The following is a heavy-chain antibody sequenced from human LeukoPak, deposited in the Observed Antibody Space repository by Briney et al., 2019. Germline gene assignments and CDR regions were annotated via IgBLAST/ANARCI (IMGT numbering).Heavy chain of an antibody. CDR1: GFSLSTSGMC. J-gene: IGHJ6*04. V-gene: IGHV2-70*01. CDR2: TDWDDDK. Sequence: SGPALVKPTQTLTLTCTFSGFSLSTSGMCVSWIRQPPGKALDGLSFTDWDDDKYYSTSLKTKLTISKHTSKHQVVLTMTNMDPVDTATYYCARNHPYSSSWYWDVWGKGTTVTVSS. D-gene: IGHD6-13*01. CDR3: ARNHPYSSSWYWDV.